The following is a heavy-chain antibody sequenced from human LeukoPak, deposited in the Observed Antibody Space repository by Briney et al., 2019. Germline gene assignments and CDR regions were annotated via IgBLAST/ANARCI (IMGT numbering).Heavy chain of an antibody. D-gene: IGHD3-10*01. CDR3: ARDPPVRGLNAFDI. CDR2: INPNSGGT. J-gene: IGHJ3*02. V-gene: IGHV1-2*02. Sequence: WASVKVSCKASGYTFTGYYMHWVRQAPGQGLEWMGWINPNSGGTNYAQKFQGRVTMTRDTSISTAYMELSRLRSDDTAVYYCARDPPVRGLNAFDIWGQGTMVTVSS. CDR1: GYTFTGYY.